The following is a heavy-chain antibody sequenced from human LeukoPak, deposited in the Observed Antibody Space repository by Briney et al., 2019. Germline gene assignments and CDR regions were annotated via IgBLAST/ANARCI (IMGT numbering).Heavy chain of an antibody. J-gene: IGHJ4*02. CDR1: GYTFTSYY. Sequence: GASVKVSCKASGYTFTSYYMHWVRQAPGQGLEWMGIINPSGGSTSYAQEFQGRVTMTRDMSTSTVYMELSSLRSEDTAVYYCARDSGWYYFDYWGQGTLVTVSS. V-gene: IGHV1-46*01. CDR3: ARDSGWYYFDY. D-gene: IGHD6-19*01. CDR2: INPSGGST.